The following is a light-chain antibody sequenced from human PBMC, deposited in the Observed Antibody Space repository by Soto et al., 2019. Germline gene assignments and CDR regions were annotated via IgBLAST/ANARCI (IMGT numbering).Light chain of an antibody. CDR1: QSVSSN. CDR3: QQCNNWPLT. V-gene: IGKV3-15*01. J-gene: IGKJ3*01. CDR2: GAS. Sequence: EIVMTQSPATLSVSPGERATLSCRASQSVSSNLAWYQQKPGQAPRLLLYGASTRATGIPARFSGSGSGTEFTLTFSSLQSEDFAVYYCQQCNNWPLTFGPGTKVDIK.